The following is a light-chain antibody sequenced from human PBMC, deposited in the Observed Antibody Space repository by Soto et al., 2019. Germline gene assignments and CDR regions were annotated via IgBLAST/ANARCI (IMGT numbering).Light chain of an antibody. V-gene: IGKV3-11*01. Sequence: EIVLTQSPATLSSFPGDRVTLSCRASQYINTRLAWYQHRPGQAPRLLIYQTSIRAAGIPARFSASGTRTDFTLTISDVQPEDFAVYYCHQRQSWPRTFGQGTKVDI. CDR3: HQRQSWPRT. CDR2: QTS. CDR1: QYINTR. J-gene: IGKJ1*01.